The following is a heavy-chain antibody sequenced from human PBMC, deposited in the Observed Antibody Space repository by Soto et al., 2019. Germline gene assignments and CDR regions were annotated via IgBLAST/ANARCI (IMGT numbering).Heavy chain of an antibody. CDR2: IYHSGST. CDR1: GGSISSSHW. D-gene: IGHD3-10*01. Sequence: SETLSLTCAVSGGSISSSHWWCWVRQPPGKGLEWIGEIYHSGSTNYNPSLKSRVTISVDKSKNQFSLKLSSVTAADTAVYYCARVLRGDYFDYWGQGTLVTYSS. CDR3: ARVLRGDYFDY. V-gene: IGHV4-4*02. J-gene: IGHJ4*02.